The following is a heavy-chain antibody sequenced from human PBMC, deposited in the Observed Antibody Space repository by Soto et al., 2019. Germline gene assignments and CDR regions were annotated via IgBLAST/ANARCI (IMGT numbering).Heavy chain of an antibody. J-gene: IGHJ5*02. Sequence: QVQLQESGPGLVKPSETLSLTCTVSGASLNSDYWSWIRQSPGKGLEWIGYIYHMGGTDYNPSLKSRFTISIDKSKNQFSLNLRSVTAADTAVYFCARFTYKSGFNWFDPWGQGTQVTVSS. CDR1: GASLNSDY. CDR2: IYHMGGT. D-gene: IGHD5-12*01. V-gene: IGHV4-59*03. CDR3: ARFTYKSGFNWFDP.